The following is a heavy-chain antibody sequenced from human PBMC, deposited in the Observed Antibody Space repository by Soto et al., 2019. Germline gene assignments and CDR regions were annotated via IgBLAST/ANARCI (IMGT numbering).Heavy chain of an antibody. Sequence: QVQLVQSGAEVKKPGASVKVYCKASGYTFTSYEINWVRQATGQGFEYLGWMNPNSGNTGYVKKFQGRVTMPRDTSMSTAYMELSSLQSEDTAVYYCARGMKYGDYSRWFDPWGPGPLVTVSS. CDR2: MNPNSGNT. D-gene: IGHD4-17*01. V-gene: IGHV1-8*01. CDR1: GYTFTSYE. J-gene: IGHJ5*02. CDR3: ARGMKYGDYSRWFDP.